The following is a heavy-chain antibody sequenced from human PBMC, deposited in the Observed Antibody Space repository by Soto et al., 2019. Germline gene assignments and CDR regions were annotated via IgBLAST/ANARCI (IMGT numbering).Heavy chain of an antibody. CDR1: GYTFTSYG. D-gene: IGHD6-19*01. CDR2: ISAYNGNT. Sequence: ASVKVSCKASGYTFTSYGISWVRQAPGQGLEWMGWISAYNGNTNYAQKLQGRVTMTTDTSTSTAYMELRSLRSDVTAVYYCARDLSVAGTLGYWGQGTLVTVSS. V-gene: IGHV1-18*01. J-gene: IGHJ4*02. CDR3: ARDLSVAGTLGY.